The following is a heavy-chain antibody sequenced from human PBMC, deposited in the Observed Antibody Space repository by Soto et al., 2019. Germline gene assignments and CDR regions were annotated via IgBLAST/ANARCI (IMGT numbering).Heavy chain of an antibody. Sequence: SGGSLRLSCAASGFTFSSYAMSWVRQAPGKGLEWVSAISGSGGSTYYADSVKGRFTISRDNSKNTLYLQMNSLRAEDTAVYYCAKDLLSTFVSGYAFDIWGQGTMVTVSS. J-gene: IGHJ3*02. V-gene: IGHV3-23*01. CDR2: ISGSGGST. D-gene: IGHD4-4*01. CDR1: GFTFSSYA. CDR3: AKDLLSTFVSGYAFDI.